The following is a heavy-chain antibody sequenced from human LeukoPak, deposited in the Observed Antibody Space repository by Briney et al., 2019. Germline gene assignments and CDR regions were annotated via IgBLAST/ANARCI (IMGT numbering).Heavy chain of an antibody. CDR2: ISTSSSCI. V-gene: IGHV3-21*01. CDR1: GFTFNRYN. Sequence: GGSLRLSCAASGFTFNRYNMNWVRRAPGKGLEWVSSISTSSSCIYYADSVRGRFTISRDNAKNSLYLQMNSLRAEDTAVYSCARDLEGSGSFYRPSYDYWGQGTLVTVSS. CDR3: ARDLEGSGSFYRPSYDY. D-gene: IGHD3-10*01. J-gene: IGHJ4*02.